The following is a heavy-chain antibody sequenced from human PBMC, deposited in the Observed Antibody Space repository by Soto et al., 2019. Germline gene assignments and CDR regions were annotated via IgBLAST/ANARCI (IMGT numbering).Heavy chain of an antibody. CDR2: INPASGGT. Sequence: ASVKVSFKASGYTFTGYYIHWLRQAPGQGLEWMGWINPASGGTNYARRFQGRVTMTRDTSITTAYMDLRRLRSDDTAMYYCARAGAAVGTFWFWGQGALVTVS. D-gene: IGHD3-16*01. J-gene: IGHJ4*02. CDR1: GYTFTGYY. CDR3: ARAGAAVGTFWF. V-gene: IGHV1-2*02.